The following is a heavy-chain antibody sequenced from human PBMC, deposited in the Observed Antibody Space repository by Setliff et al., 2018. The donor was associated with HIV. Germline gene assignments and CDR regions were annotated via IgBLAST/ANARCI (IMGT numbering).Heavy chain of an antibody. CDR1: GFTFTKYG. Sequence: PGGSLRLSCVTSGFTFTKYGLHWVRQAPGKGLEWVAVISYDGGRKDYAESVNGRFTISRDDSKSTLYLQMNSLRVEGTAVYYCSAFEMWGQGTMVTVSS. J-gene: IGHJ3*02. V-gene: IGHV3-33*08. CDR2: ISYDGGRK. CDR3: SAFEM.